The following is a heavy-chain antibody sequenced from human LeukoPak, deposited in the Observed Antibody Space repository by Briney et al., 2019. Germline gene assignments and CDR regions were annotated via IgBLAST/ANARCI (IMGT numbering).Heavy chain of an antibody. CDR2: IHYSGAT. CDR1: GGSISSSIYY. J-gene: IGHJ3*02. V-gene: IGHV4-39*01. D-gene: IGHD1-26*01. CDR3: ATPYSGGYHGLDI. Sequence: SSETLSLTCTVSGGSISSSIYYWAWIRQPPGKGLEWIGSIHYSGATYYNPSLKSRVTISIDTSKNQFSLKLSSVTAADTAVYYCATPYSGGYHGLDIWGQGTMVTVSS.